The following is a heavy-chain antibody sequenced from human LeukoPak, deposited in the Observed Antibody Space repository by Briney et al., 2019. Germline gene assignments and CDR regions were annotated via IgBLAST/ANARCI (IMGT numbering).Heavy chain of an antibody. Sequence: ASVKVSCKASGYTFTGYYMHWVRQAPGQGLEWMGWINPNSGGTNYAQKFQGRVTMTRDTSISTAYMELSRLRSDDTAVYYCARDRHYYDSSGQFDYWGEGTLVTVSS. V-gene: IGHV1-2*02. J-gene: IGHJ4*02. CDR2: INPNSGGT. D-gene: IGHD3-22*01. CDR3: ARDRHYYDSSGQFDY. CDR1: GYTFTGYY.